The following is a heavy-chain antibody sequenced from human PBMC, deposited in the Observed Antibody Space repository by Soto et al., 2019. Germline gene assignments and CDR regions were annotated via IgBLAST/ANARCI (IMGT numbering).Heavy chain of an antibody. D-gene: IGHD3-10*01. J-gene: IGHJ5*02. CDR3: ARADGSGDWFDP. Sequence: SETLSLTCAVSGGSISSSYWWTWVRQPPGKGLEWIGEIYHSGGTNYNPSLKSRVTMSVDKSKNQFSLKLNSVTAADTGVYFCARADGSGDWFDPWGQGTLVTVSS. V-gene: IGHV4-4*02. CDR2: IYHSGGT. CDR1: GGSISSSYW.